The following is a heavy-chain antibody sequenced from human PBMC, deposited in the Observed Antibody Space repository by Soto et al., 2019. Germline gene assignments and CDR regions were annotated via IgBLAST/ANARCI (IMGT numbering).Heavy chain of an antibody. Sequence: TGGSLRLSCVVSGFIFNTYGMSWVRQAPGKGLEWVSSISGGGGSTYYAESVKGRFTISRDNSKNTLYLQMNSLRDEDTAVFYCSIPPQYWCCATCYFPFCYWGQGTLVTVSS. J-gene: IGHJ4*02. V-gene: IGHV3-23*01. CDR2: ISGGGGST. D-gene: IGHD2-15*01. CDR1: GFIFNTYG. CDR3: SIPPQYWCCATCYFPFCY.